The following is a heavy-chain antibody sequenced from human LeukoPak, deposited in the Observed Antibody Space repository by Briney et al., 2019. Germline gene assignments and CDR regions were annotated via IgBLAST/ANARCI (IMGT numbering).Heavy chain of an antibody. J-gene: IGHJ3*02. CDR1: GGSISSSSYY. CDR2: IYYSGST. CDR3: AAYYVVVPAAIPDAFDI. V-gene: IGHV4-39*01. D-gene: IGHD2-2*02. Sequence: PSETLSLTCTVSGGSISSSSYYWGWIRQPPGKGLEWIGSIYYSGSTYYNPSLKSRVTISVDTSKNQFSLRLSSVTAADTAVYYCAAYYVVVPAAIPDAFDIWGQGTMVTVSS.